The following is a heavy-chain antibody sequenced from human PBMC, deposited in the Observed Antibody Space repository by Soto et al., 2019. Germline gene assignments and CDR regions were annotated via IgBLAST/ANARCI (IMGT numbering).Heavy chain of an antibody. J-gene: IGHJ4*02. Sequence: EVQLLESGGGLVQPGGSLRLSCAVSGFSFSNSAMTWVRQAPGKGLEWVSGISGSGDITYNTDSVKGRFAISRDNSKNVVYVQMRSLRAEDTAVYYCAKVPQWVLRYHDWFFDYWGQGTLVTVSS. CDR2: ISGSGDIT. CDR3: AKVPQWVLRYHDWFFDY. CDR1: GFSFSNSA. V-gene: IGHV3-23*01. D-gene: IGHD3-9*01.